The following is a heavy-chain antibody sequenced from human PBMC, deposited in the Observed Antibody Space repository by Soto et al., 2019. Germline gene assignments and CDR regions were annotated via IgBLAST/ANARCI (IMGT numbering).Heavy chain of an antibody. V-gene: IGHV3-53*04. CDR3: AGKTDSMPSGGGV. CDR2: IYSGGDT. J-gene: IGHJ6*04. Sequence: EVQLVESGGGLVQPGGSLRLSCTASGFAVRHNSMTWVRQAPGKGLEWVSLIYSGGDTAYADSVKGRFPISRHTSQNTLYLQINSLRAEETAVYYCAGKTDSMPSGGGVLGKGTTVTFSS. D-gene: IGHD3-10*01. CDR1: GFAVRHNS.